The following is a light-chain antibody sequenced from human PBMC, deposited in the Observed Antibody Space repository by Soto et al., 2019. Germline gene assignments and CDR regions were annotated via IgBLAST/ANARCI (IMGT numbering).Light chain of an antibody. CDR3: QQYDNSPLT. J-gene: IGKJ4*01. V-gene: IGKV3-20*01. Sequence: DIVLTQSPGTLSLSPGERATLSCRASQSVSSSYLAWYQQKSGQAPRLLIYGASNRATGIPDRFSGGGSGTDFTHTISRLEPEDFAVYYCQQYDNSPLTFGGGTKVDIK. CDR2: GAS. CDR1: QSVSSSY.